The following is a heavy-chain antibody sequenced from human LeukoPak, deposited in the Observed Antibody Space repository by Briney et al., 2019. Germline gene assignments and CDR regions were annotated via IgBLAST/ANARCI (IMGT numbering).Heavy chain of an antibody. V-gene: IGHV3-23*01. CDR1: GFPFSSYA. D-gene: IGHD4-17*01. CDR3: AKRHGDYFDY. Sequence: PGASLRLSCAASGFPFSSYAMSWVRQPPVKGLECISTISDSFRITDDADSVKGWFTISRDNSKNTLYLQMNTLRAEDTAVYYCAKRHGDYFDYWGQGTLVTVSS. J-gene: IGHJ4*02. CDR2: ISDSFRIT.